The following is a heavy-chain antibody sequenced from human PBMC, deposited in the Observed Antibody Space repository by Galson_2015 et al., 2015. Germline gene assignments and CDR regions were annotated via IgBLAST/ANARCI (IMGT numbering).Heavy chain of an antibody. J-gene: IGHJ6*02. Sequence: SLRLSCAASGFTFSYYSMNWVRQAPGKGLEWVSYISSGESTIYYADSVKGRFTISRDNAKNSLYLQMNSLRDEDTAVYFCARGYCGGGSCYYYYGMDVWGQGTTVTVSS. CDR2: ISSGESTI. CDR1: GFTFSYYS. V-gene: IGHV3-48*02. CDR3: ARGYCGGGSCYYYYGMDV. D-gene: IGHD2-15*01.